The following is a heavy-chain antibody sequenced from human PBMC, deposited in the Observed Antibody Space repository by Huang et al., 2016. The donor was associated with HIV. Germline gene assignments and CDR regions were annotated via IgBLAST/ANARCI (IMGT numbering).Heavy chain of an antibody. CDR3: ARRFSSSSGYFDY. J-gene: IGHJ4*02. CDR1: GYSFSSYW. CDR2: ICPDDSDT. V-gene: IGHV5-51*01. D-gene: IGHD6-6*01. Sequence: VQLVQSGAEVKKPGESLKISCKGSGYSFSSYWLAWVRQMPGKGLEWSGDICPDDSDTAYSPSFEGQVTISADKSIGTADLQWSSLKASDTAMYFCARRFSSSSGYFDYWGQGALVTVSS.